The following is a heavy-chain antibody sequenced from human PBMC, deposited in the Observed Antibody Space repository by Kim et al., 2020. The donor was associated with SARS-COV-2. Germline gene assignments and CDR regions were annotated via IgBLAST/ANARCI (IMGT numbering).Heavy chain of an antibody. Sequence: GGSLRLSCAASGFTFSSYDMYWVRQATGKGLEWVSSIGTAGDTYYPGSVKGRFTISRENAKNSLYLQMNSLIAGDTAVYYCAREGQHDYYYYGMDVWGQGTTVTVSS. V-gene: IGHV3-13*04. J-gene: IGHJ6*02. CDR1: GFTFSSYD. CDR3: AREGQHDYYYYGMDV. CDR2: IGTAGDT.